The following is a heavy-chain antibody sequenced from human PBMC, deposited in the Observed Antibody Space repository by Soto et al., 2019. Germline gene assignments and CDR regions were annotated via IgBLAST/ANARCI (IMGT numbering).Heavy chain of an antibody. V-gene: IGHV3-30*03. D-gene: IGHD2-15*01. J-gene: IGHJ6*02. CDR3: ASGAADYYYGMDV. Sequence: VGSLRLSCAASGFTFSSYGMHWVRQAPGKGLEWVAVISYDGSNKYYADSVKGRFTISRDNSKNTLYLQMNSLRAEDTAVYYCASGAADYYYGMDVWGQGTTVTVSS. CDR1: GFTFSSYG. CDR2: ISYDGSNK.